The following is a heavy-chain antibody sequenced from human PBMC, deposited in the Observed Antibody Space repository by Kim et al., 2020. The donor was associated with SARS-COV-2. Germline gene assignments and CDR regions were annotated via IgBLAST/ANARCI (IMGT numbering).Heavy chain of an antibody. CDR3: ATSQWGGRDWNYPHYYYGMDV. J-gene: IGHJ6*02. CDR2: IIPIFGTA. V-gene: IGHV1-69*13. Sequence: SVKVSCKASGGTFSSYAISWVRQAPGQGLEWMGGIIPIFGTANYAQKFQGRVTITADESTSTAYMELSSLRSEDTAVYYCATSQWGGRDWNYPHYYYGMDVWGQGTTVTVSS. CDR1: GGTFSSYA. D-gene: IGHD1-7*01.